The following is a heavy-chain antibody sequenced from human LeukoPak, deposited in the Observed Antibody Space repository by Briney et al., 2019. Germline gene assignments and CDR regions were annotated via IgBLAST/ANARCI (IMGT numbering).Heavy chain of an antibody. V-gene: IGHV3-73*01. CDR3: TTPLLDIAAAGTEVGMDV. CDR1: GFTFSGSA. CDR2: IRSKANSYAT. J-gene: IGHJ6*02. D-gene: IGHD6-13*01. Sequence: GGSLKLSCAASGFTFSGSAMHWVRQASGKGLEWVGRIRSKANSYATAYAASVKGRFTISRDDSKNTAYLQMNSLKTEDTAVYYCTTPLLDIAAAGTEVGMDVWGHGTTVTVSS.